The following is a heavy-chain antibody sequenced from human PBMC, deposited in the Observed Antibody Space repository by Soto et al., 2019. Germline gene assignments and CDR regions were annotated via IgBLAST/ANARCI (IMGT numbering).Heavy chain of an antibody. V-gene: IGHV1-58*01. Sequence: SVTVSFQASGFTFTSSAVQWVRQARGQRLEWIGWIVVGSGNTNYAQKFQERVTITRDMSTSTAYMELSSLRSEDTAVYYCAAGSSSWYDDAFDIWGQGTMVTVSS. D-gene: IGHD6-13*01. J-gene: IGHJ3*02. CDR2: IVVGSGNT. CDR3: AAGSSSWYDDAFDI. CDR1: GFTFTSSA.